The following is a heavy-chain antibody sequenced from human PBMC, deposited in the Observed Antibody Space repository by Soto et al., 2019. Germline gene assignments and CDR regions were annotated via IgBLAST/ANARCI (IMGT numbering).Heavy chain of an antibody. CDR2: IYWDDDK. V-gene: IGHV2-5*02. Sequence: QITLKESGPPLVEPTQTRTLTCTVSGFSLYTSGVGVAWIRQPPGKALEWLALIYWDDDKRYSPFLNNRLTLTKDTSKNQVVLTMTNVDPLDTATYYCARRRTDGSGSSSWFDSWGPGILVTVSS. CDR1: GFSLYTSGVG. D-gene: IGHD3-10*01. J-gene: IGHJ5*01. CDR3: ARRRTDGSGSSSWFDS.